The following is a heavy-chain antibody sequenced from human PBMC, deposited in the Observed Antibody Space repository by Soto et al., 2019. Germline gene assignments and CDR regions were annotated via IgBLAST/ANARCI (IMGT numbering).Heavy chain of an antibody. CDR3: ARWSGYADA. Sequence: GGSLRLSCAASGFSFSTYSMAWVPQAAGKGPQWVSGLSGXXXXTFYLDSVRGRFTISVDISRNTVFLQMDSLRVDDTAVYYCARWSGYADAWGRGTLVTVSS. CDR2: LSGXXXXT. V-gene: IGHV3-23*01. CDR1: GFSFSTYS. J-gene: IGHJ4*02. D-gene: IGHD4-17*01.